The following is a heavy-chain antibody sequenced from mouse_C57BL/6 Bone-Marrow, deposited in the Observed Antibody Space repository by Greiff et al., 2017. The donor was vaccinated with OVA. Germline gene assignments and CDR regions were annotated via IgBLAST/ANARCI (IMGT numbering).Heavy chain of an antibody. V-gene: IGHV5-4*03. D-gene: IGHD2-2*01. CDR1: GFTFSSYA. J-gene: IGHJ3*01. CDR3: ARSLLWLRRGFAY. CDR2: ISDGGSYT. Sequence: EVKLVESGGGLVKPGGSLKLSCAASGFTFSSYAMSWVRQTPEKRLEWVATISDGGSYTYYPDNVKGRFTISRDNAKNNLYLQMSHLKSEDTAMYYCARSLLWLRRGFAYWGQGTLVTVSA.